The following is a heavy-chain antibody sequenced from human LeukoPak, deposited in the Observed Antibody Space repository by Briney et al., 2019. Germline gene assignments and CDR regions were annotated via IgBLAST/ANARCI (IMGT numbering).Heavy chain of an antibody. J-gene: IGHJ4*02. CDR3: ARDPGYGLGVDYGDY. V-gene: IGHV3-66*01. CDR2: IHRGGNT. D-gene: IGHD3-10*01. CDR1: GFTVSGNY. Sequence: GGSLRLSCAAPGFTVSGNYMSWVRQAPGKGLEWLSVIHRGGNTYYADSVKGRFTISRDSSKNTVFLQMDSLRAEDTAVYYCARDPGYGLGVDYGDYWGQGTLVTVSS.